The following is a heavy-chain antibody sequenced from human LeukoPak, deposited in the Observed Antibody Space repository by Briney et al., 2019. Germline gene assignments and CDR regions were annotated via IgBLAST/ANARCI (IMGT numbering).Heavy chain of an antibody. V-gene: IGHV4-34*01. J-gene: IGHJ4*02. CDR3: ARQGGKWGQYYFDY. D-gene: IGHD1-26*01. CDR1: GGSFSDYW. CDR2: VNHSGRT. Sequence: SETLSLTCAVYGGSFSDYWWTWIRQSPGKGLEWIGEVNHSGRTNYNPSLKSRVTISVDTSKNQFSLKLSSVTAADTAVYYCARQGGKWGQYYFDYWGQGTLVTVSS.